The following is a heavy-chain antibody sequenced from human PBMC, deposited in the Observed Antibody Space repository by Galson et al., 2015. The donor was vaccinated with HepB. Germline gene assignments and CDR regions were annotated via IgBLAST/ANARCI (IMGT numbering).Heavy chain of an antibody. CDR1: GFTFSSYS. CDR3: ARDLEVVPAAMLDSP. CDR2: ISSSSSYI. V-gene: IGHV3-21*01. J-gene: IGHJ5*02. Sequence: SLRLSCAASGFTFSSYSMNWVRQAPGKGLEWVSSISSSSSYIYYADSVKGRFTISRDNAKNSLYLQMNSLRAEDTAVYYCARDLEVVPAAMLDSPWGQGTLVTVSS. D-gene: IGHD2-2*01.